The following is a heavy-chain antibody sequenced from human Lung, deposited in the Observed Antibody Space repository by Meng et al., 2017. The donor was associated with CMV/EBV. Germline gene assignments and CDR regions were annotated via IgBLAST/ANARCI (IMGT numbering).Heavy chain of an antibody. Sequence: SETXSLXXIVSGSSISSRSYYWGWIRQPPGKGLELIGSISYSGSTYYNPSLKGRVTISVDTSKKQFSLKLNSVTAADTAVYYCARNPLYCSSTSCYIPGNYYYYYGMDVWGQGTTVXVSS. J-gene: IGHJ6*02. D-gene: IGHD2-2*02. CDR1: GSSISSRSYY. V-gene: IGHV4-39*07. CDR3: ARNPLYCSSTSCYIPGNYYYYYGMDV. CDR2: ISYSGST.